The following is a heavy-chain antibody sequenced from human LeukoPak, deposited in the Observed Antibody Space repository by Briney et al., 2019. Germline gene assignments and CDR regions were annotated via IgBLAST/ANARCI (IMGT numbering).Heavy chain of an antibody. V-gene: IGHV3-23*01. CDR3: TTELVVTQPDAFDI. CDR2: ISGSGGST. CDR1: GFTFSSYA. D-gene: IGHD3-22*01. Sequence: PGGSLRLSCAASGFTFSSYAMSWVRQAPGKGLEWVSAISGSGGSTYYADSVKGRFTISRDNSKNTLDLQMNSLKTEDTAVYYCTTELVVTQPDAFDIWGQGTMVTVSS. J-gene: IGHJ3*02.